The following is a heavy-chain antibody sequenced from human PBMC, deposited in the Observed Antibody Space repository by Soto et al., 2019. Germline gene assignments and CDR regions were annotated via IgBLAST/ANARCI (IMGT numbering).Heavy chain of an antibody. CDR3: ARVPDV. V-gene: IGHV4-30-2*01. CDR1: GGSISSGGYS. CDR2: IYHSGST. J-gene: IGHJ6*02. Sequence: QLQLQASGSGLVKPSQTLSLTCAVSGGSISSGGYSWTWIRQPPGKGLEWIGYIYHSGSTYYNPSHKSRVTVSVDRSKNQFSVKLSSVTAADTAVYYWARVPDVWGQGTTVTVSS.